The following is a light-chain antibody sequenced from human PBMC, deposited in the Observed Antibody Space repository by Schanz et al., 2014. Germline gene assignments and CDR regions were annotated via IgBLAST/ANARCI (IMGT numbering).Light chain of an antibody. CDR3: QQANSFPLT. Sequence: DIQLTQSPSSLSMSVGDRVTITCRASRTIYTYLNWYQQKPGKAPNLLIYGASTLQGGVPSRFSGSGFGTDFTLTISSLQPEDFATYYCQQANSFPLTFGGGTKVE. J-gene: IGKJ4*01. CDR2: GAS. V-gene: IGKV1-39*01. CDR1: RTIYTY.